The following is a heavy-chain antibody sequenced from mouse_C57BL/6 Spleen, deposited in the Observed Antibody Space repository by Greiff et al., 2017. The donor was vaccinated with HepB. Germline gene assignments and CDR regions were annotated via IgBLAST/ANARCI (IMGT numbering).Heavy chain of an antibody. CDR3: ARGGYYGSSLYFDY. D-gene: IGHD1-1*01. CDR1: GYTFTDYY. CDR2: INPYNGGT. Sequence: VQLKQSGPVLVKPGASVKMSCKASGYTFTDYYMNWVKQSHGKSLEWIGVINPYNGGTSYNQKFKGKATLTVDKSSSTAYMELNSLTSEDSAVYYCARGGYYGSSLYFDYWGQGTTLTVSS. V-gene: IGHV1-19*01. J-gene: IGHJ2*01.